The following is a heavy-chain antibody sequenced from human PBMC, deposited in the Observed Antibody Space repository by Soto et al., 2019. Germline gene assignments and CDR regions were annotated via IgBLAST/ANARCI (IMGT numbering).Heavy chain of an antibody. CDR1: GFTFSSYG. CDR3: ARVGDYGDAFDI. D-gene: IGHD4-17*01. Sequence: QVQLVESGGGVVQPGRSLRLSCAASGFTFSSYGMHWVRQAPGKGLEWVAVIWYDGSNKYYADSVKGRFTISRDNSKNTRYLQMNSLRAEDTAVYYCARVGDYGDAFDIWGQGTMVTVSS. J-gene: IGHJ3*02. V-gene: IGHV3-33*01. CDR2: IWYDGSNK.